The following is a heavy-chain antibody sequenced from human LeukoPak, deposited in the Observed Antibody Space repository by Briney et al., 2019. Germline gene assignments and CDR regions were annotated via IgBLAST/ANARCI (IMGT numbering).Heavy chain of an antibody. D-gene: IGHD1/OR15-1a*01. CDR2: INQDGSEK. J-gene: IGHJ5*02. Sequence: GGSLRLSCAASGFTFSSYWMSWVRQAPGKGLEWVANINQDGSEKYYVDSVKGRFTISRDNAKNSLYLQMNSLRAEDTAVYHCARDGNWNNGWFDPWGQGTLVTVSS. CDR1: GFTFSSYW. CDR3: ARDGNWNNGWFDP. V-gene: IGHV3-7*01.